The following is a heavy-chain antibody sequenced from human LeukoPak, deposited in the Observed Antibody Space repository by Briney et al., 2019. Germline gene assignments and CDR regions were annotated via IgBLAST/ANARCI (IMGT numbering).Heavy chain of an antibody. D-gene: IGHD6-13*01. V-gene: IGHV1-3*01. CDR3: ARSSLYSSSWPVIDY. Sequence: ASVKVSCKASGYTFTSYGISWVRQAPGQGLEWMGWINAGNGNTKYSQKFQGRVTITRDTSASTAYMELSSLRSEDTAVYYCARSSLYSSSWPVIDYWGQGTLVTVSS. CDR1: GYTFTSYG. CDR2: INAGNGNT. J-gene: IGHJ4*02.